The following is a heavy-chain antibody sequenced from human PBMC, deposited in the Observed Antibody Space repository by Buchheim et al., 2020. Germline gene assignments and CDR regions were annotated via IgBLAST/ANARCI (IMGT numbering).Heavy chain of an antibody. CDR3: AKLDEPLGNCSSTSCYLYGMDV. CDR1: GFIFSSYG. CDR2: IWYDGSNE. V-gene: IGHV3-33*06. Sequence: QVQLVESGGGVVQSGRSLRLSCAASGFIFSSYGLHWVRQAPGKGLEWVAVIWYDGSNEYYADSVKGRFTISRDNSRNTLYLQMNSLRAEDTAVYYCAKLDEPLGNCSSTSCYLYGMDVWGQGTT. D-gene: IGHD2-2*01. J-gene: IGHJ6*02.